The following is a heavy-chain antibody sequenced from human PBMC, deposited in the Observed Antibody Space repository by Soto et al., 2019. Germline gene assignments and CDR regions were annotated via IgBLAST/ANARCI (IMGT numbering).Heavy chain of an antibody. CDR1: GGSISSGDYY. CDR3: ARDTKRGYCISTSCYGPSYYYGMDV. Sequence: PSETLSLTCTVSGGSISSGDYYWSWIRQPPGKGLGWIGYIYYSGSTYYNPSLKSRVTISVDTSKNQFSLKLSSVTAADTAVYYCARDTKRGYCISTSCYGPSYYYGMDVWGQGTTVT. CDR2: IYYSGST. V-gene: IGHV4-30-4*01. D-gene: IGHD2-2*01. J-gene: IGHJ6*02.